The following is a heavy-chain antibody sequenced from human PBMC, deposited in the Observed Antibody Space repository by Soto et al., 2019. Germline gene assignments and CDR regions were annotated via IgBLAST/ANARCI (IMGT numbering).Heavy chain of an antibody. D-gene: IGHD3-10*01. CDR3: ARVWFGELSEYYFDY. Sequence: PGESLKISCKASGYTFTSYGISWVRQAPGQGLEWMGWISAYNGNTNYAQKLQGRVTMTTDTSTSTAYMELRSLRSDDTAVYYCARVWFGELSEYYFDYWGQGTLVTVSS. CDR1: GYTFTSYG. V-gene: IGHV1-18*01. J-gene: IGHJ4*02. CDR2: ISAYNGNT.